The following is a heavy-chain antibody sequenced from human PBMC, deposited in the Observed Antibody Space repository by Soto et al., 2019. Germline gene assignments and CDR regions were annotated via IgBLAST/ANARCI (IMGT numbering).Heavy chain of an antibody. CDR3: ARDSSGYFQLDS. D-gene: IGHD3-22*01. V-gene: IGHV4-31*03. J-gene: IGHJ4*02. CDR2: IYSGGTT. CDR1: GGSISSGGHY. Sequence: QVRLQESGAGLVEPSQTLSLTCIVSGGSISSGGHYWSWIRQRPEKGLEWIAYIYSGGTTYYNPSLKSRVTISADTSNNQFSLNLTSVTAADTAVYYCARDSSGYFQLDSWGPGTLVTVSS.